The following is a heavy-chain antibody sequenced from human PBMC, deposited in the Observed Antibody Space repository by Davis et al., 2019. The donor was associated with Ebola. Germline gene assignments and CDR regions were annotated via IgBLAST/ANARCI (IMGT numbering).Heavy chain of an antibody. V-gene: IGHV1-2*02. D-gene: IGHD6-13*01. J-gene: IGHJ5*02. CDR3: AGQLTDNWLDP. Sequence: ASVTVPCKASGYTFTDYYMHWVRQAPGQGLEWMGWINPNSGGTKYAQKFQGRVTMARDTSINTAYMEVSRLRSDDTALYYCAGQLTDNWLDPWGQGTLVTVSS. CDR1: GYTFTDYY. CDR2: INPNSGGT.